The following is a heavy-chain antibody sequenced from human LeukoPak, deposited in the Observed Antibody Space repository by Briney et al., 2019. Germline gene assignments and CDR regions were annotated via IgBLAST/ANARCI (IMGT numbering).Heavy chain of an antibody. CDR1: VGTFISYA. CDR2: INVILDTA. V-gene: IGHV1-69*04. CDR3: ARDQGIGDASDI. J-gene: IGHJ3*02. Sequence: GSSVTVSFKASVGTFISYAISWVRQAPGQGREWMGRINVILDTANYAQKFQGRVTIIADISTSTSYMELSSLRSEDTAVYYCARDQGIGDASDIWGQGTMVTVSS.